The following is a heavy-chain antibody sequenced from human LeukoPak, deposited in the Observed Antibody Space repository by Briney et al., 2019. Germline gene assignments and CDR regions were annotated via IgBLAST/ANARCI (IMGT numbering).Heavy chain of an antibody. Sequence: ASVKASCKASGYTFTGYYMHWVRQAPGQGLEWMGWINPNSGGTNYAQKFQGRVTMTRDTSISTAYMELSRLRSDDTAVYYCAGSIAAAGYYYYMDVWGKGTTVTVSS. CDR3: AGSIAAAGYYYYMDV. CDR2: INPNSGGT. V-gene: IGHV1-2*02. D-gene: IGHD6-13*01. J-gene: IGHJ6*03. CDR1: GYTFTGYY.